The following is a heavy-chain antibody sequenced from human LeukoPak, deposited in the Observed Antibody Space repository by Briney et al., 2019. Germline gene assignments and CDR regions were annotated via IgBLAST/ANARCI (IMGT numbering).Heavy chain of an antibody. V-gene: IGHV4-34*01. CDR1: GGAFSNYF. CDR3: ARGQYCSTTTCYSARRYFDF. Sequence: PAETLSLTCAVSGGAFSNYFWTWIRQPPGKGLEWIAEIKDSGSTNSNSTLRSRVAISLDTSKNQFSLRLTSVTATDTAVYYCARGQYCSTTTCYSARRYFDFWGQGTLVSVSS. CDR2: IKDSGST. D-gene: IGHD2-2*01. J-gene: IGHJ4*02.